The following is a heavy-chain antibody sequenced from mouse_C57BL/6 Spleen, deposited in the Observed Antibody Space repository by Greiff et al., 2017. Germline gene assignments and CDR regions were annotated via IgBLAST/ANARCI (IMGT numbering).Heavy chain of an antibody. CDR1: GFTFSSYG. Sequence: EVKVIESGGDLVKPGGSLKLSCAASGFTFSSYGMSWVRQTPDKRLEWVATFSSGGSYTYYPDSVKGRFTISRDNAKNTLYLQMSSLKSEDTAMYYCASGAMDYWGQGTSVTVSS. J-gene: IGHJ4*01. V-gene: IGHV5-6*01. CDR2: FSSGGSYT. CDR3: ASGAMDY.